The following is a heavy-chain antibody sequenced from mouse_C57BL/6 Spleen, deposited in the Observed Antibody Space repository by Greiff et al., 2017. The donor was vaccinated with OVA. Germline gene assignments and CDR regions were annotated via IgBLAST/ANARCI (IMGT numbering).Heavy chain of an antibody. V-gene: IGHV5-4*01. CDR1: GFTFSSYA. CDR3: ARDNWERYFDY. J-gene: IGHJ2*01. Sequence: EVQLQQSGGGLVKPGGSLKLSCAASGFTFSSYAMSWVRQTPEKRLEWVATISDGGSYTYYPDNVKGRFTISRDNAKNNLYLQMSHLKSEDTAMYYCARDNWERYFDYWGQGTTLTVSS. D-gene: IGHD4-1*01. CDR2: ISDGGSYT.